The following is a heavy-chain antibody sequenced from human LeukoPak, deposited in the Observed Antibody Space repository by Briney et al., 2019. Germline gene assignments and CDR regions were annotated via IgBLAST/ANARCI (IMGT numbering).Heavy chain of an antibody. CDR3: ARVVTDSSGYYFGYFGY. CDR1: GGTFSSYA. Sequence: SVKVSCKASGGTFSSYAISWVRQAPGQGLERVGRIIPIFGTANYAQKFQGRVTITTDESTSTAYMELSSLRSEDTAVYYCARVVTDSSGYYFGYFGYWGQGTLVTVSS. D-gene: IGHD3-22*01. V-gene: IGHV1-69*05. CDR2: IIPIFGTA. J-gene: IGHJ4*02.